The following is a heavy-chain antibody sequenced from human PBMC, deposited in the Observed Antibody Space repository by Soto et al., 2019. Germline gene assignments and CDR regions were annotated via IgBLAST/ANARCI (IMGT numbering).Heavy chain of an antibody. CDR1: GFTFSSYR. CDR2: ISRSSGTI. Sequence: EVQLVESGGGLVQPGGSLRLSCAASGFTFSSYRMNWVRQAPGKGLEWVSYISRSSGTIYYADSVKGRFTISRDNAKNSLYLQMSSLRDEDTAVYYCTRHPYDYVWGSYRYDFDYWGQGTLVTVSS. CDR3: TRHPYDYVWGSYRYDFDY. D-gene: IGHD3-16*02. V-gene: IGHV3-48*02. J-gene: IGHJ4*02.